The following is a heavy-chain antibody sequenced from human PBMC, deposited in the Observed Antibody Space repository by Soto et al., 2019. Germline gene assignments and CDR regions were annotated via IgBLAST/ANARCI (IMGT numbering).Heavy chain of an antibody. CDR3: ARDWVLSSSGYYYYGMDL. V-gene: IGHV1-46*01. CDR1: GYTFTSYY. CDR2: INPIGGST. J-gene: IGHJ6*02. Sequence: GASVKVSCKASGYTFTSYYMHWVVQAPGQGRERMGIINPIGGSTSSAQKFQARFTMTRDTSTSTVYMELSSLISEDTSVYYCARDWVLSSSGYYYYGMDLWGQGTTATVS. D-gene: IGHD2-2*01.